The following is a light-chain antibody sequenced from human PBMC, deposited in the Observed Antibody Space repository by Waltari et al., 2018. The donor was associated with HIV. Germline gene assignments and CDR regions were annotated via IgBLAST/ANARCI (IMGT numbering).Light chain of an antibody. J-gene: IGKJ1*01. CDR3: QQYNSYSWT. Sequence: DLQVTPSPSTLSASVGARVTTTCRASQSISSWLAWYQQKPGKAPKLLIYKASSLESGVPSRCSGSGSGTEFTLTISSLQPDDFATYYCQQYNSYSWTFGQGTKVEIK. V-gene: IGKV1-5*03. CDR1: QSISSW. CDR2: KAS.